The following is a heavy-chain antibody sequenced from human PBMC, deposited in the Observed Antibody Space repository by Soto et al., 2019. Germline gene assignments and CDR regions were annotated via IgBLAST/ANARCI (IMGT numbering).Heavy chain of an antibody. CDR1: GLTFSNYW. D-gene: IGHD3-10*01. CDR3: AGGCYSGAGIYYLTDH. V-gene: IGHV3-74*01. Sequence: EVQLVESGGGLVQPGGSLRLSCTASGLTFSNYWMHWVRQAPGKGLVWVSRINGDGRTTTYADSVKGRFTISRDNAKNTVYLQMDSVRAEDTAVYDCAGGCYSGAGIYYLTDHWGQGTLVTVSS. CDR2: INGDGRTT. J-gene: IGHJ4*02.